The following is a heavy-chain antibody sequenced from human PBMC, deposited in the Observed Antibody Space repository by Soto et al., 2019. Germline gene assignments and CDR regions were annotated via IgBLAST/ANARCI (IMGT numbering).Heavy chain of an antibody. CDR1: GFTFSDYA. CDR2: ISSNGGNT. CDR3: ARDEVPHVLDHFHY. D-gene: IGHD2-8*02. J-gene: IGHJ4*02. Sequence: GGSLRLSCSASGFTFSDYAMHWVRQAPGKGLEHVSSISSNGGNTYYADSVKDRFTISRDNSRNTLYLQMSSLRAEDTAVYYCARDEVPHVLDHFHYWGQGTPVTVSS. V-gene: IGHV3-64D*06.